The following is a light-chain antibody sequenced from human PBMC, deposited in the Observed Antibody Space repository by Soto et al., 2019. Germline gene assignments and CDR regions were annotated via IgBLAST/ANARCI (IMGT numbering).Light chain of an antibody. CDR1: QSVSSY. CDR3: QQRSNWPLT. V-gene: IGKV3-11*01. CDR2: DAS. J-gene: IGKJ4*01. Sequence: EIVLTQSPATLSLSPGERATLSCRASQSVSSYLVWYQHKPDQAPRLLIYDASNRATGIPARFSGSGSGTDFTLTISSLEPEDYAVYYCQQRSNWPLTFGGGTKVDIK.